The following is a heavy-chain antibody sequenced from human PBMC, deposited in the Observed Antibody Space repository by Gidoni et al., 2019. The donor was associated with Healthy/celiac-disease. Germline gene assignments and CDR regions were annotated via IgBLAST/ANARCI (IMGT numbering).Heavy chain of an antibody. J-gene: IGHJ4*02. CDR3: ARGERRELLLRPFDY. V-gene: IGHV1-46*03. CDR2: INTSGGST. D-gene: IGHD1-26*01. Sequence: QVQLVQSGAEVKKPGASVKVSCKASGYTFTSSYMHWVRQAPGQGLEWMGIINTSGGSTSYAKKFQGRVNMTRDTATSTVYMELSSLRSEDTAVYYCARGERRELLLRPFDYWGQGTLVTVSS. CDR1: GYTFTSSY.